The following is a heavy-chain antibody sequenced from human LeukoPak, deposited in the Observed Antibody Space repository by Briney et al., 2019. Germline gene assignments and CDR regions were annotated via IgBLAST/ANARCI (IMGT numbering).Heavy chain of an antibody. J-gene: IGHJ4*02. CDR2: ISDTGGST. CDR3: AKGRIQSYMAPEY. D-gene: IGHD5-18*01. Sequence: HPGGSLRLSCAASAFTFGSFGMSWVRQAPGKGLEWVSAISDTGGSTFYADSVKGRFTISRDNSKNTLYLQMNSLRAEDTAVYYCAKGRIQSYMAPEYWGQGTLVTVSS. CDR1: AFTFGSFG. V-gene: IGHV3-23*01.